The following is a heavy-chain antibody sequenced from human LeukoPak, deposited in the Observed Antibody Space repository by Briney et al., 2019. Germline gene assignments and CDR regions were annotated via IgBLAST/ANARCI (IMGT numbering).Heavy chain of an antibody. CDR1: GYSFTSYW. D-gene: IGHD3-10*01. V-gene: IGHV5-51*01. CDR3: ARQDGSAIYYFDY. Sequence: GESLKISCQGSGYSFTSYWIGWVRQMPGKGLEWMGIIYPGDSDTRYSPSFQGQVTISADKSISTAYLKWSSLKASDTAMYYCARQDGSAIYYFDYWGQGTLVTVPS. CDR2: IYPGDSDT. J-gene: IGHJ4*02.